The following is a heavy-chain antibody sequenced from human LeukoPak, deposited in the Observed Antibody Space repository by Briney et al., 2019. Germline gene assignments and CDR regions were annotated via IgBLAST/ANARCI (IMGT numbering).Heavy chain of an antibody. V-gene: IGHV6-1*01. Sequence: SQTLSLTCAISGDSVSSNDAAWNWIRQSPSRGLEWLGRTYYRSRWYNDYAVSVKSRITINPDTSRNHFSLQLNSVTPEDTAVYYCARSRHRAVSDPRSIEYWGQGTLVTVAS. J-gene: IGHJ4*02. CDR2: TYYRSRWYN. CDR3: ARSRHRAVSDPRSIEY. D-gene: IGHD6-19*01. CDR1: GDSVSSNDAA.